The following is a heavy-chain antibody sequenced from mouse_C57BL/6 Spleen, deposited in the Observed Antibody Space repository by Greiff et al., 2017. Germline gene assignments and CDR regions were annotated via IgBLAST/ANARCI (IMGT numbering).Heavy chain of an antibody. CDR3: VRDQGWLLRSYAMDY. V-gene: IGHV10-3*01. CDR2: IRSKSSNYAT. D-gene: IGHD2-3*01. J-gene: IGHJ4*01. Sequence: EVQGVESGGGLVQPKGSLKLSCAASGFTFNTYAMHWVRQAPGKGLEWVARIRSKSSNYATYYADSVKDRLTISRDDSQSMLYLQMNNLKTEDTAMYYGVRDQGWLLRSYAMDYWGQGTSVTVSS. CDR1: GFTFNTYA.